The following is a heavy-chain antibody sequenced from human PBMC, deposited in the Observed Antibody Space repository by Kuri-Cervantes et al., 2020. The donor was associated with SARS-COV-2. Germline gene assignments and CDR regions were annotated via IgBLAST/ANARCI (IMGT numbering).Heavy chain of an antibody. CDR3: AKDRTRNTYYYDSSGYYYGGFDAFDI. V-gene: IGHV1-3*01. Sequence: ASVKVSCKASGYTFTSYAMHWVRQAPGQRLEWMGWINAGNGNTKYSQKFQGRVTITRDTSASTAYMELSSLRSEDTAVYYCAKDRTRNTYYYDSSGYYYGGFDAFDIWGQGTMVTDSS. CDR2: INAGNGNT. J-gene: IGHJ3*02. D-gene: IGHD3-22*01. CDR1: GYTFTSYA.